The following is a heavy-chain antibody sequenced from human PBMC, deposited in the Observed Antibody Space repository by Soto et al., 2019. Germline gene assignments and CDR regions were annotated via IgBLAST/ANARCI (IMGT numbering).Heavy chain of an antibody. J-gene: IGHJ4*02. Sequence: SETLSLTCTVSGASISSTGHQWVWIRQPPGKGLEWIGIMYYNGRTNYNPSLTGRVTITVDTSRNQFSLKLTSVTAADTAVYFFARQNYCGHSTVYGYWGQGALVTVSS. V-gene: IGHV4-39*01. D-gene: IGHD2-21*01. CDR2: MYYNGRT. CDR3: ARQNYCGHSTVYGY. CDR1: GASISSTGHQ.